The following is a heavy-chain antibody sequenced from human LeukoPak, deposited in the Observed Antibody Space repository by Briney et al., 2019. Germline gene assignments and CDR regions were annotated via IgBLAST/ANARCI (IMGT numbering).Heavy chain of an antibody. D-gene: IGHD2-21*01. CDR2: ISGSGGST. V-gene: IGHV3-23*01. CDR3: ARDGEPRIDWYFDL. Sequence: GGSLRLSCAASGFTFFSYPMNWVRQAPGKGLEWVSAISGSGGSTYYADSVKGRLTISRDNPKHTLYLQMNSLRAKDMAVYYCARDGEPRIDWYFDLWGRGTLVTVSS. CDR1: GFTFFSYP. J-gene: IGHJ2*01.